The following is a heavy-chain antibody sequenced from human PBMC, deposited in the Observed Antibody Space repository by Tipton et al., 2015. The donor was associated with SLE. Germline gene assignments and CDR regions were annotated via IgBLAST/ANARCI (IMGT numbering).Heavy chain of an antibody. J-gene: IGHJ6*04. CDR3: ASGYDFWSGMDV. CDR2: ISPNSGGT. D-gene: IGHD3-3*01. Sequence: QSGAEVKKPGASVKVSCKASGYTFTGYYIHWVRQAPGQGLEWMGWISPNSGGTNHAQNFQGRVTMTSDTSVSTAYMELSRLTADDTALYYCASGYDFWSGMDVWGKGTTVTVSS. CDR1: GYTFTGYY. V-gene: IGHV1-2*02.